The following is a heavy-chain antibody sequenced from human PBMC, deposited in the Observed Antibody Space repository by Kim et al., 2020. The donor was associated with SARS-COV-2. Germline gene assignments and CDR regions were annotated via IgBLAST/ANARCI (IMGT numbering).Heavy chain of an antibody. CDR2: ISSSSSYI. CDR3: ARDRPVRILWFRVVDVFDI. V-gene: IGHV3-21*01. D-gene: IGHD3-10*01. Sequence: GGSLRLSCAASGFTFSSYSMNWVRQAPGKGLEWVSSISSSSSYIYYADSVKGRFTISRDNAKNSLYLQMNSLRAEDTAVYYCARDRPVRILWFRVVDVFDIWGQGTMVTVSS. J-gene: IGHJ3*02. CDR1: GFTFSSYS.